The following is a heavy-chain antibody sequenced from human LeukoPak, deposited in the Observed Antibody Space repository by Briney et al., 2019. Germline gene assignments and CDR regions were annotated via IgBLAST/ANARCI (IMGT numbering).Heavy chain of an antibody. D-gene: IGHD6-6*01. Sequence: GRSLRLSCAASGFTFDDYAMHWVRQAPGKGLEWVSGISWNSGSIGYADSVKGRFTVSRDNAENSLYLQMNSLRAEDTALYYCAKVGSSGTKESDYWGQGTLSPSPQ. V-gene: IGHV3-9*01. CDR3: AKVGSSGTKESDY. CDR2: ISWNSGSI. J-gene: IGHJ4*02. CDR1: GFTFDDYA.